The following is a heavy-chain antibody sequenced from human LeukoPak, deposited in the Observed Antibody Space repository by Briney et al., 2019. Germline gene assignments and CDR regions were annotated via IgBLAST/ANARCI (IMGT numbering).Heavy chain of an antibody. D-gene: IGHD2-15*01. CDR3: VRSGYCYGGTCHSGAFDI. V-gene: IGHV1-18*01. J-gene: IGHJ3*02. CDR1: GYTFTSYG. Sequence: ASVMLSCKASGYTFTSYGISWVRQAPGQGLEWMGWISAYNGNTNFAQKLQGRITMTTDTSTSTAYMELRSLRSDDTAVYYCVRSGYCYGGTCHSGAFDIWGQGTVVTASS. CDR2: ISAYNGNT.